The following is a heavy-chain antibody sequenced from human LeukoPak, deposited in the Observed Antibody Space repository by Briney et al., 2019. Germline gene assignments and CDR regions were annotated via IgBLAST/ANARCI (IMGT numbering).Heavy chain of an antibody. CDR2: ISASGGST. CDR1: RFTFSTYA. V-gene: IGHV3-23*01. J-gene: IGHJ6*02. Sequence: PGGSLRLSCVVSRFTFSTYAMNWVRQAPGKGLEWVSGISASGGSTYYTDSVKGRFTISRDNSKNTLFMQMNSLRDEDTALYYCAKYVGQSGSNYYGLDVWGQGTAVTVSS. D-gene: IGHD1-26*01. CDR3: AKYVGQSGSNYYGLDV.